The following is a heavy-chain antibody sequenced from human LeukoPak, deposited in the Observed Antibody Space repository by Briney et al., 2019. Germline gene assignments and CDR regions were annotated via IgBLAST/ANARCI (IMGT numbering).Heavy chain of an antibody. CDR3: TRAVEMTTIWVS. Sequence: GGSLRLSCAASGFTVSSNYMSWVRQAPEKGLEWISGFHTDGTTYYASSVKGRFTISWDYSKNTVYLQLNSLRAEDTAVYYCTRAVEMTTIWVSWGQGTLVTVSS. D-gene: IGHD5-24*01. CDR2: FHTDGTT. J-gene: IGHJ5*02. CDR1: GFTVSSNY. V-gene: IGHV3-53*01.